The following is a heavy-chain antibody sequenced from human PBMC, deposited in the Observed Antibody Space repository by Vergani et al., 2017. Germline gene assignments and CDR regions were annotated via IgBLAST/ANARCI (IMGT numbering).Heavy chain of an antibody. CDR1: GYTFTSYA. CDR3: ARAKVYYDILTGYYKGEYNWFDP. J-gene: IGHJ5*02. CDR2: INTNTGNP. V-gene: IGHV7-4-1*01. D-gene: IGHD3-9*01. Sequence: QVQLVQSGSELKTPGASVKVSCKASGYTFTSYAMNWVRQAPGQGLEWMGWINTNTGNPTYAQGFTGRFVFSLDTSVSTAYLQICSLKAEDTAVYYCARAKVYYDILTGYYKGEYNWFDPWGQGTLVTVSS.